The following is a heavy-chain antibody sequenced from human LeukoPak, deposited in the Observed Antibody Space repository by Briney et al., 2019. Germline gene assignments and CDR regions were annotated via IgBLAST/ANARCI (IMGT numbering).Heavy chain of an antibody. CDR3: AKDSGSYWVDYYYMDV. Sequence: PGRSLRLSCAASGFTFSTYGMHWVRQAPGKGLEWVAVISYDGSNKYYTDSVRGRFTISRDNSKNTLYLQMDSLRAEDTAVYYCAKDSGSYWVDYYYMDVWGKGTTVTVSS. CDR2: ISYDGSNK. J-gene: IGHJ6*03. V-gene: IGHV3-30*18. D-gene: IGHD1-26*01. CDR1: GFTFSTYG.